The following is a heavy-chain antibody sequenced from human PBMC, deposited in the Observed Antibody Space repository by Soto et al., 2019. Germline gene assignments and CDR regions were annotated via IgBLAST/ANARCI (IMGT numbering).Heavy chain of an antibody. CDR1: GYTFTGYY. CDR2: INPNSGGT. D-gene: IGHD6-13*01. J-gene: IGHJ4*02. V-gene: IGHV1-2*04. Sequence: GASVKVSCKASGYTFTGYYMHWVRQAPGQGLEWMGWINPNSGGTNYAQKFQGWVTMTRDTSISTAYMELSRLRSDDTVVYYCARGGYSSSWSHFDYWGQGTLVTVSS. CDR3: ARGGYSSSWSHFDY.